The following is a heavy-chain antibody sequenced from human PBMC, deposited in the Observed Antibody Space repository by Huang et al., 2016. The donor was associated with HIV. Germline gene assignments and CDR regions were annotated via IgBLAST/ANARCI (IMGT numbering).Heavy chain of an antibody. D-gene: IGHD3-10*01. CDR3: ARRFRVAETRKWFDP. J-gene: IGHJ5*02. Sequence: QVQLQQWGAGLLKPSETLALTCAVYGESLVTYYWAWIRRPPGKGLQWIGEVNDVGDIKYNPALESGVTISVDTSRNQVSLTVTSMTAADTATYYCARRFRVAETRKWFDPWGQGTLVIVSS. CDR1: GESLVTYY. V-gene: IGHV4-34*01. CDR2: VNDVGDI.